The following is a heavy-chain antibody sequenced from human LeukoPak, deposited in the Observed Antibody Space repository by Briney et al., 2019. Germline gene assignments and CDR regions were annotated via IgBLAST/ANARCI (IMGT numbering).Heavy chain of an antibody. CDR2: TYYRSKWYN. V-gene: IGHV6-1*01. D-gene: IGHD5-24*01. Sequence: SQTLSLTCAISGDSVSSNSAAWNWIRQSPSRGLEWLGRTYYRSKWYNDYAVSVKSRITINPDTSKNQFSLQLNSVTPEDTAVYYCARASEMATLFQVELTFIRNYAFDIWGQGTMVTVSS. CDR1: GDSVSSNSAA. J-gene: IGHJ3*02. CDR3: ARASEMATLFQVELTFIRNYAFDI.